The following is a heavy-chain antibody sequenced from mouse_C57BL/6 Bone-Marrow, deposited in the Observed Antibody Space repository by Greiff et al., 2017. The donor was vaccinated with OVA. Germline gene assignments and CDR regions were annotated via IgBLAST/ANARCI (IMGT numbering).Heavy chain of an antibody. CDR1: GFTFSSYG. V-gene: IGHV5-6*01. CDR2: ISSGGSYT. Sequence: DVQLVESGGDLVKPGGSLKLSCAASGFTFSSYGMSWVRQTPDKRLEWVATISSGGSYTYYPDSVKGRFTISRDNAKNTLYLQMSSLKSEDTAMYYCARQGDGSSLDYWGQGTTLTVSS. J-gene: IGHJ2*01. D-gene: IGHD1-1*01. CDR3: ARQGDGSSLDY.